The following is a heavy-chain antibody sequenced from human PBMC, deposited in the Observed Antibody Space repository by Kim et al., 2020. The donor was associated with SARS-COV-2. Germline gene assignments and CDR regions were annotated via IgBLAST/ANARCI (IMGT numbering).Heavy chain of an antibody. V-gene: IGHV1-69*13. Sequence: SVKVSCKASGGTFSSYAISWVRQAPGQGLEWMGGIIPIFGTANYAQKFQGRVTITADESTSTAYMELSSLRSEDTAVYYCASSPAKYCSGGSCYHFDYWGQGTLVTVSS. D-gene: IGHD2-15*01. CDR1: GGTFSSYA. J-gene: IGHJ4*02. CDR2: IIPIFGTA. CDR3: ASSPAKYCSGGSCYHFDY.